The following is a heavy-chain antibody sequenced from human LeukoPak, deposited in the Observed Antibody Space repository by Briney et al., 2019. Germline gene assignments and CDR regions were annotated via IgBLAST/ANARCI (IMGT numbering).Heavy chain of an antibody. CDR2: FDPENGER. CDR1: GYTLTELS. Sequence: ASVKVSCKVSGYTLTELSIHWVRQAPGKGLEWMGGFDPENGERIYAQKFQGRVTMTEDTSTDTAYMDLSSLRSEDTAVYYCATGGQKAKYYFYYYMDVWGKGTTVTVSS. J-gene: IGHJ6*03. V-gene: IGHV1-24*01. CDR3: ATGGQKAKYYFYYYMDV.